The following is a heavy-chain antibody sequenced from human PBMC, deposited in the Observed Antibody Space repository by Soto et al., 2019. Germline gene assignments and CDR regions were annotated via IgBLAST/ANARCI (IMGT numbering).Heavy chain of an antibody. CDR2: IYPGDSDT. J-gene: IGHJ4*02. Sequence: GESLKISCKGSGYSFTSYWIGWVRQMPGKGLEWMGIIYPGDSDTRYSPSFQGQVTISADKSISTAYLQWSSLKASDTAMYYCARSGYSSSWFVSYYFDYWGQGTLVTVSS. D-gene: IGHD6-13*01. CDR3: ARSGYSSSWFVSYYFDY. V-gene: IGHV5-51*01. CDR1: GYSFTSYW.